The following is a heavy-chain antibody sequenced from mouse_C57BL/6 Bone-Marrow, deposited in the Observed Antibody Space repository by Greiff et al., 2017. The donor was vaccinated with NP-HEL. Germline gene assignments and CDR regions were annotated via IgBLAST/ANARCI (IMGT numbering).Heavy chain of an antibody. CDR3: ARRHYSNYVGAMDY. J-gene: IGHJ4*01. CDR2: INPNNGGT. CDR1: GYTFTDYN. D-gene: IGHD2-5*01. Sequence: EVQLQQSGPELVKPGASVKIPCKASGYTFTDYNMDWVKQSHGKSLEWIGDINPNNGGTIYNQKFKGKATLTVDKSSSTAYMELRSLTSEDTAVYYCARRHYSNYVGAMDYWGQGTSVTVSS. V-gene: IGHV1-18*01.